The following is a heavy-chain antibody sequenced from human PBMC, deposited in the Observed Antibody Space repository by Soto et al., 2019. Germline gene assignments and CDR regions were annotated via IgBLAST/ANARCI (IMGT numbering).Heavy chain of an antibody. J-gene: IGHJ6*03. CDR1: GDSVSSNSAA. D-gene: IGHD3-3*01. CDR2: TYYRSKWYN. Sequence: SQTLSLTCAISGDSVSSNSAAWNWIRQSPSRGLEWLGRTYYRSKWYNDYAVSVKSRITINPDTSKNQFSLQLNSVTPEDTAVYYCAREGVDYDFWSGYYRVYYYYYMDVWGKGTTVTVS. V-gene: IGHV6-1*01. CDR3: AREGVDYDFWSGYYRVYYYYYMDV.